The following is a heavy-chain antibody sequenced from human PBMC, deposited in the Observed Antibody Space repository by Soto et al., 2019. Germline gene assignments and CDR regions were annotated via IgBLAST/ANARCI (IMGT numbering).Heavy chain of an antibody. V-gene: IGHV1-69-2*01. D-gene: IGHD6-6*01. CDR1: GYTFTDHY. CDR2: IDPNDGEA. Sequence: ASVNVPCKISGYTFTDHYIHWLRQAPGKGPEWMAFIDPNDGEAVYADRLQDRVTLTADTSLDTVFMEVSSLRSEDTAVYYCAPDLPGSMARAFWGQRTQVTVSS. J-gene: IGHJ4*02. CDR3: APDLPGSMARAF.